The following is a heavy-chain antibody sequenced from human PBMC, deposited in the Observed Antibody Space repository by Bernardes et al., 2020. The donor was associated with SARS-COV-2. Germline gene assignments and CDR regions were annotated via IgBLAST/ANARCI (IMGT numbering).Heavy chain of an antibody. D-gene: IGHD2-15*01. V-gene: IGHV3-66*02. J-gene: IGHJ4*02. CDR3: ARSGEAVDY. CDR1: GFTVSSNY. CDR2: IYSGGST. Sequence: GGSLRPSCVVSGFTVSSNYITWVRQAPGKGLEWVSLIYSGGSTYYADSVKGRFIIPRDNSKNTVYLQMNSLRAEDTAVYYCARSGEAVDYWGQGTLVTVSS.